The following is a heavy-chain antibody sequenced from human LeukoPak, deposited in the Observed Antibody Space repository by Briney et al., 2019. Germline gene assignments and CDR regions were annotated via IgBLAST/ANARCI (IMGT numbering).Heavy chain of an antibody. J-gene: IGHJ6*02. CDR3: ARGRPSMVRGVNILDV. CDR2: IYYSGTT. V-gene: IGHV4-39*07. D-gene: IGHD3-10*01. Sequence: PSETLSLTCTVSGDSINSANYYWGWIRQPPGKGLEWIGSIYYSGTTYYNPTLKSPVSISVDTSKNQFSLKLSSVTAADTAVYYCARGRPSMVRGVNILDVWGQGTTVTVSS. CDR1: GDSINSANYY.